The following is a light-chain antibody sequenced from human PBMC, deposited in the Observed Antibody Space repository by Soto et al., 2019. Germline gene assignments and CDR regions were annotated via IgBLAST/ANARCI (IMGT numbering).Light chain of an antibody. CDR1: QSLLHSDGYNY. Sequence: DIVMTQSPLSLPVTPGEPASISCRSSQSLLHSDGYNYLDWYLQKPGQSPQLLIYLGSNRASGVPDRFSGSGSGTDFTLKISRVEAEDVGVYYCMRALQAPLTFGGGTRWIS. CDR3: MRALQAPLT. J-gene: IGKJ4*01. V-gene: IGKV2-28*01. CDR2: LGS.